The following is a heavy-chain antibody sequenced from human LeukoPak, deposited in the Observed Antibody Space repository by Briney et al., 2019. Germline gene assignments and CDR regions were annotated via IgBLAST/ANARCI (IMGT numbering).Heavy chain of an antibody. CDR1: GFTFSSYE. CDR3: AREGTIAARRYYYYYMDV. V-gene: IGHV3-48*03. Sequence: PGGSLRLSCAASGFTFSSYEMHWVRQAPGKGLEWVSYISSSDSTIYYADSVKGRFTISRDNAKNSLYLQMNSLRAEDTAVYYCAREGTIAARRYYYYYMDVWGKGTTVTVSS. J-gene: IGHJ6*03. CDR2: ISSSDSTI. D-gene: IGHD6-6*01.